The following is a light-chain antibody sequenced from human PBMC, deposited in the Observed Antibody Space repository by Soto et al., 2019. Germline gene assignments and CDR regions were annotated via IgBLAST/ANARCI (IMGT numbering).Light chain of an antibody. CDR2: EVD. J-gene: IGLJ2*01. CDR1: TSDVAYYDL. Sequence: QSALTQPASVSGSPGQSITISCAGTTSDVAYYDLVSWYQQHPGRAPKLLIYEVDKRPSGISVRFSGSQSGATASLTISGLLPEDEAFYFCCTYAGHVPKFGGGTKLTVL. CDR3: CTYAGHVPK. V-gene: IGLV2-23*02.